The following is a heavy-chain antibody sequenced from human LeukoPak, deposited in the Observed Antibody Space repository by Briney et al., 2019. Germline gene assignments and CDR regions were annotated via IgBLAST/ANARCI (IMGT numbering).Heavy chain of an antibody. V-gene: IGHV1-2*02. CDR2: IDPKSGGA. CDR3: ARRTAAMANDY. J-gene: IGHJ4*02. D-gene: IGHD5-24*01. Sequence: ASVKVSCKAFGYTFTTYYIHWMRQAPGQGLGWVGWIDPKSGGADYAQKFQGRVTMTRDTSSSTAYMDLSRLRSDDTAVYYCARRTAAMANDYWGQGTLVTVSS. CDR1: GYTFTTYY.